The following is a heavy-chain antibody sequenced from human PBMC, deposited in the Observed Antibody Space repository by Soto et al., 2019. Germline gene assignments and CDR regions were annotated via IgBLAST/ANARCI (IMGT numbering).Heavy chain of an antibody. CDR3: ARHKTTMLTVVSAFDP. Sequence: SETLSLTCTVSGDSITRSNFYWGWIRQPPGKGLEWLGSIFYSGSTFYNPALKSRVTFSVDTSKNHFSLKLSSVTAADTAVYYCARHKTTMLTVVSAFDPWGQGTRVTVSS. CDR2: IFYSGST. D-gene: IGHD3-22*01. J-gene: IGHJ5*02. CDR1: GDSITRSNFY. V-gene: IGHV4-39*02.